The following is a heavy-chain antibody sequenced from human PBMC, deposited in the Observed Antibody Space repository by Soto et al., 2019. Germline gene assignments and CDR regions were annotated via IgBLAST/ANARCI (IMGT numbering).Heavy chain of an antibody. CDR3: ARTVRVNDYGDYFFDY. D-gene: IGHD4-17*01. Sequence: PSETLSLTCTVSGGSVSSGSYYWSWIRQPPGKGLEWIGYIYYSGSTNYNPSLKSRVTISVDTSKNQFSLKLSSVTAEDTAVYYCARTVRVNDYGDYFFDYWGQGTLVTVSS. CDR1: GGSVSSGSYY. V-gene: IGHV4-61*01. J-gene: IGHJ4*02. CDR2: IYYSGST.